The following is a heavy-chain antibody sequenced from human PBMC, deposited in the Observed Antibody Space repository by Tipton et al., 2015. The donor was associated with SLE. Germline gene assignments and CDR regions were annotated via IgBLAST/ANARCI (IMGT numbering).Heavy chain of an antibody. V-gene: IGHV4-59*08. J-gene: IGHJ6*02. CDR3: ARHHGSGWLYGLDV. CDR1: GGSISSYY. Sequence: TLSLTRTVSGGSISSYYWSWIRQPPGKGLEWIGYIYYREGTNYSPSIKSRVTITLDATKNQLSLKLSSVTAADTAVYYCARHHGSGWLYGLDVWGQGTTVTVS. D-gene: IGHD6-19*01. CDR2: IYYREGT.